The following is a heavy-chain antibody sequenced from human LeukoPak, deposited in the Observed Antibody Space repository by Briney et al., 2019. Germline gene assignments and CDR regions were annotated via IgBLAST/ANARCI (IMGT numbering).Heavy chain of an antibody. D-gene: IGHD3-16*01. CDR1: GGSISSSNR. Sequence: PSETLSLTCTVSGGSISSSNRWSGVRQPPGKGLEGIAEIYHSGSTNYNPSLKSRVTISVDKSKNQFSLKLSSVSAADTAVYYCARGSTFGGADYWGQGTLVTVSS. CDR3: ARGSTFGGADY. V-gene: IGHV4-4*02. J-gene: IGHJ4*02. CDR2: IYHSGST.